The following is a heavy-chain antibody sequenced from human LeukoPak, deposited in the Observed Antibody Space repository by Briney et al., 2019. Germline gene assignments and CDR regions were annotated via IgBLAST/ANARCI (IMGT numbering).Heavy chain of an antibody. CDR2: IYYSGST. Sequence: PSETPSLTCTVSGGSISSYYWSWIRQPPGKGLEWIGYIYYSGSTNYNPSLKSRVTISVDTSKNQFSLKLSSVTAADTAVYYCARGKATRHYGMDVWGQGTTVTVSS. J-gene: IGHJ6*02. CDR1: GGSISSYY. V-gene: IGHV4-59*01. CDR3: ARGKATRHYGMDV.